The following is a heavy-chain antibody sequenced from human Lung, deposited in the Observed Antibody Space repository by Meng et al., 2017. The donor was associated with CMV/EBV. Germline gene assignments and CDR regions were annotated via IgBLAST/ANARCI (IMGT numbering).Heavy chain of an antibody. D-gene: IGHD2-15*01. CDR1: GGSFSRDV. Sequence: SVXVSXXASGGSFSRDVISWVRQAPGQGLEWMGGIIPIYGSANYAQKFQGRVTITTDESTSTGYLEFSSLRSDDTAVYFCARYGGSEEFYHHWAVWGTKTXIPVAS. V-gene: IGHV1-69*05. J-gene: IGHJ6*04. CDR2: IIPIYGSA. CDR3: ARYGGSEEFYHHWAV.